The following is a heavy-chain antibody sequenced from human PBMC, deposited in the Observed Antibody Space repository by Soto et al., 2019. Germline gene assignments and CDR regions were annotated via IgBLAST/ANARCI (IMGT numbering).Heavy chain of an antibody. CDR3: AKDLGGYGGNPVWYFDL. CDR2: ISGSGGST. Sequence: GGSLRLSCAASGFTFSSYAMSWVRQAPGKGLEWVSAISGSGGSTYYADSVKGRFTISRDNSKNTLYLQMNSLRAEDTAVYYCAKDLGGYGGNPVWYFDLWGRGTLVTVSS. J-gene: IGHJ2*01. D-gene: IGHD4-17*01. V-gene: IGHV3-23*01. CDR1: GFTFSSYA.